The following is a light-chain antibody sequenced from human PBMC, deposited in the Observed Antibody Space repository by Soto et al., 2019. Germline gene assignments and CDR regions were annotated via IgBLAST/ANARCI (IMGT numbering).Light chain of an antibody. V-gene: IGKV3D-15*01. CDR1: QSVSSD. CDR3: QQYNNWPRT. CDR2: GAS. J-gene: IGKJ1*01. Sequence: EIMMTQSPATLSVSPGERATLSCRASQSVSSDLAWYQQKPGQAPRLLIYGASTRATGIPARVGGSGSGTEFTLTISSLQSEDFAVYYCQQYNNWPRTFGQGTKVDI.